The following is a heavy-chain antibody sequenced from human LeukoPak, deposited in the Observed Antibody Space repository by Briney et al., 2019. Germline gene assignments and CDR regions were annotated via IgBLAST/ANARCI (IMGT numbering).Heavy chain of an antibody. Sequence: PSETLSLTCAVYGGSFSGYYWSWIRQPPGKGLEWIGYIYYSGSTNYNPSLKSRVTISVDTPKNQFSLKLSSVTAADTAVYYCARATYYYDSSGYYPPYYYYYMDVWGKGTTVTVSS. J-gene: IGHJ6*03. D-gene: IGHD3-22*01. CDR2: IYYSGST. CDR3: ARATYYYDSSGYYPPYYYYYMDV. CDR1: GGSFSGYY. V-gene: IGHV4-59*01.